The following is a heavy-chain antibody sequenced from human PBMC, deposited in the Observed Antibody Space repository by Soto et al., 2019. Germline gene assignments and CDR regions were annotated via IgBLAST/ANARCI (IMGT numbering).Heavy chain of an antibody. CDR3: ASLSRSGYYYYYGMDV. V-gene: IGHV4-34*01. CDR1: GGSFSGYY. CDR2: INHSGST. J-gene: IGHJ6*02. D-gene: IGHD3-3*01. Sequence: SETLSLTCAVYGGSFSGYYWSWIRQPPGKGLEWIGEINHSGSTNYNPSLKSRVTISVDTSKNQFSLKLSSVTAADTAVYCCASLSRSGYYYYYGMDVWGQGTTVTVSS.